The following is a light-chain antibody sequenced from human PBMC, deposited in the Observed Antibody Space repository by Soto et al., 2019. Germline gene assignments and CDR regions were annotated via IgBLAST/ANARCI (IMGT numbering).Light chain of an antibody. V-gene: IGLV2-14*01. J-gene: IGLJ2*01. CDR3: SSYTSSPTLV. CDR2: DVS. Sequence: QSALTQPASVSGSPGHSITISCTGTSSDVGTYNYVSWYQQYPGKAPKLMIYDVSNRPSGVSNRFSGSKSGNTASLTISGLQAEDEADYYCSSYTSSPTLVFGGGTKLTVL. CDR1: SSDVGTYNY.